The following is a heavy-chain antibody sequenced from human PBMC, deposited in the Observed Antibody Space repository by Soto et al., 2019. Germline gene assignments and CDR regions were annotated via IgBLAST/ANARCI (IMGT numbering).Heavy chain of an antibody. Sequence: SAKVSCKDSGGLFSSFAISWVRQAPGQGLEWMGGIIPVFGTAYYPQKFQDRVTITADESTNTAYMELSSLRSEDTGIYYCARGGGPYVWFNEFWGQGSLVTVSS. V-gene: IGHV1-69*13. CDR2: IIPVFGTA. J-gene: IGHJ4*02. CDR1: GGLFSSFA. CDR3: ARGGGPYVWFNEF. D-gene: IGHD2-15*01.